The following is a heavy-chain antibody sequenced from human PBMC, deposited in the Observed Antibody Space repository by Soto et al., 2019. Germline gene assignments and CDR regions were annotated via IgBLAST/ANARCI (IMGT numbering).Heavy chain of an antibody. CDR3: ARGPSRTSWFDP. Sequence: SETLSLTCTVSGGSISNSYWSWIRQSPGKGLEWIGYIYSSGSTNYNPSLKSRVTISVDTSKNQFSLKLSSVTAADTAVYYCARGPSRTSWFDPWGKGNRVSVSA. CDR1: GGSISNSY. CDR2: IYSSGST. D-gene: IGHD1-7*01. V-gene: IGHV4-59*12. J-gene: IGHJ5*02.